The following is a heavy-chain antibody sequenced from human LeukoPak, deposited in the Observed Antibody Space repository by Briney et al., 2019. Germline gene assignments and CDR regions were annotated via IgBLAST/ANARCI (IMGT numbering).Heavy chain of an antibody. D-gene: IGHD1-26*01. V-gene: IGHV3-23*01. CDR3: VRDLGGRSGH. J-gene: IGHJ4*02. Sequence: GGSLRLSCVASGFTFSSYDMSWVRQAPGKGLEWVSAISNSGGRTFYADSVKGRFTISRDNAKNTLYLQMNSLRAEDTAVYYCVRDLGGRSGHWGQGTLVTVSS. CDR2: ISNSGGRT. CDR1: GFTFSSYD.